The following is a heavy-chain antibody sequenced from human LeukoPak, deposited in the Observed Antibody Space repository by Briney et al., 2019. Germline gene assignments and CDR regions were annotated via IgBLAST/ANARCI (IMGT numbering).Heavy chain of an antibody. CDR3: ARDYPTYYYGSGSYHYGMDV. CDR2: IYSGGST. J-gene: IGHJ6*04. Sequence: GGSLRLSCAASGFTVSSNYMSWVRQAPGKGLEWVSVIYSGGSTHYADSVKGRFTISRDNSKNTLYLQMNSLRAEDTAVYYCARDYPTYYYGSGSYHYGMDVWGKGTTVTVSS. V-gene: IGHV3-53*01. CDR1: GFTVSSNY. D-gene: IGHD3-10*01.